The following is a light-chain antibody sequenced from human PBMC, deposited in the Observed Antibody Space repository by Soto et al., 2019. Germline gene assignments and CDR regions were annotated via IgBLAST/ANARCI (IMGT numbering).Light chain of an antibody. CDR1: QSVSGR. CDR2: ESS. CDR3: HQYNNWPPWT. V-gene: IGKV3D-15*01. Sequence: EIVLTQSPGTLYLPPGERATLSCRASQSVSGRFLTWYQQKGGQAPRLLIYESSNRATGIPARFSGSGSGTEFTLTISSLQSEDYAVYYCHQYNNWPPWTFGQGTKVDI. J-gene: IGKJ1*01.